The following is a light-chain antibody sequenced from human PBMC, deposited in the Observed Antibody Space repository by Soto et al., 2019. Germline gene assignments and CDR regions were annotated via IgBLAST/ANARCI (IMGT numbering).Light chain of an antibody. CDR3: QQRSNWPLT. Sequence: VLTQSPGTLSLSPGERASLSCRASQSVCSSYLAWYQQKPGQAPRLLIYDASNRATGIPARFSGSGSGTDFTLTISSLEPEDFAVYYCQQRSNWPLTFGGGTKVDIK. CDR1: QSVCSSY. V-gene: IGKV3D-20*02. CDR2: DAS. J-gene: IGKJ4*01.